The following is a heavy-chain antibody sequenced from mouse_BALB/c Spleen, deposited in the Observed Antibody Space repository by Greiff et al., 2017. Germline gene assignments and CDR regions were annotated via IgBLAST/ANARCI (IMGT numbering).Heavy chain of an antibody. Sequence: VHLVESGPELVKPGASVKISCKASGYAFSSSWMNWVKQRPGQGLEWIGRIYPGDGDTNYNGKFKGKATLTADKSSSTAYMQLSSLTSVDSAVYFCAREGGNYVGGYAMDYWGQGTSVTVSS. CDR2: IYPGDGDT. D-gene: IGHD2-1*01. CDR3: AREGGNYVGGYAMDY. V-gene: IGHV1-82*01. J-gene: IGHJ4*01. CDR1: GYAFSSSW.